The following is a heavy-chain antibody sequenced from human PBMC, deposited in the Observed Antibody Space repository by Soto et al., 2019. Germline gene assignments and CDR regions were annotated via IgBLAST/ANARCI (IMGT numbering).Heavy chain of an antibody. CDR2: ISGSGGST. CDR3: AKEADISGYYPDY. D-gene: IGHD3-22*01. Sequence: GSLRLSCAASGFTFSSYAMSWVRQAPGKGLEWVSVISGSGGSTHYADSVKDRSTISRDNSKNTLHLQVNSLRGEDTAVYYCAKEADISGYYPDYWGQGTQVTVSS. J-gene: IGHJ4*02. CDR1: GFTFSSYA. V-gene: IGHV3-23*01.